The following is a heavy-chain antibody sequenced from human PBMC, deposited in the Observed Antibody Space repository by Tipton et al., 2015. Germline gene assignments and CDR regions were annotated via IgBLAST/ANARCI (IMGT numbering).Heavy chain of an antibody. J-gene: IGHJ4*02. CDR2: IKQDGSEK. V-gene: IGHV3-7*01. CDR1: GFTFSSYW. CDR3: ASGSY. Sequence: SGFTFSSYWMSWVRQAPGKGLEWVANIKQDGSEKYYVDSVKGRFTISRDNAKNSLYLQMNSLRAEDTAVYYCASGSYWGQGTLVTVSS.